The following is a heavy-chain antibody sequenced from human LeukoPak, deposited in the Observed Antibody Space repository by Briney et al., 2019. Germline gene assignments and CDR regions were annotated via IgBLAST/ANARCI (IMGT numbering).Heavy chain of an antibody. V-gene: IGHV3-64D*06. CDR2: IGTSGDT. J-gene: IGHJ4*02. Sequence: PGGSLRLSCSASGFIFNYYALHWVRQAPGKGLEYVSVIGTSGDTFYTDSVKGRFVISRDNSKNMVYLQMSSLRPEDTGVYYCGKDYLGAYSCLESWGQGTL. D-gene: IGHD4-17*01. CDR1: GFIFNYYA. CDR3: GKDYLGAYSCLES.